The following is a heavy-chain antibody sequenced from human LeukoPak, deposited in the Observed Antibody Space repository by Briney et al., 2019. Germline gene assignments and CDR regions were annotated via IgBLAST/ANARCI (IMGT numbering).Heavy chain of an antibody. CDR2: IDPSDSYT. V-gene: IGHV5-10-1*01. CDR3: ATPGIAVAARRGDY. CDR1: GYRFTNYW. D-gene: IGHD6-19*01. Sequence: NHGESLRISCKGSGYRFTNYWIGWVRQMPGKGLEWMGRIDPSDSYTNYSPSFQGHVTISADKSMSTAYLQWSSLKASDTAMYYCATPGIAVAARRGDYWGQGTLVTVSS. J-gene: IGHJ4*02.